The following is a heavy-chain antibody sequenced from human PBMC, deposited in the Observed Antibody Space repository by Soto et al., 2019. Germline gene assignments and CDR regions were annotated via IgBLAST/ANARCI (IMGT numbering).Heavy chain of an antibody. CDR3: ARWRSGYVNFDC. CDR1: GYTFTSYG. D-gene: IGHD5-12*01. V-gene: IGHV1-18*01. CDR2: ISAYNGNT. J-gene: IGHJ4*02. Sequence: GASVKVSCKASGYTFTSYGISWVRQAPGQGLEWMGWISAYNGNTHYAQKRQGRVTMTTDTSTSTAYMELRSLRSDDTSVYYCARWRSGYVNFDCWGQGTLVTVSS.